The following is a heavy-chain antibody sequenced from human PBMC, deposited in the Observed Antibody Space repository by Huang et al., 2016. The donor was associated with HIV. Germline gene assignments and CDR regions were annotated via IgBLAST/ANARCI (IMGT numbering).Heavy chain of an antibody. V-gene: IGHV4-39*01. Sequence: QLHLQQSGPGLVRPSETLSPICTVSGGSITSSNHYWGWIRQTPVKGLEWIGNFYYSGDAYYTPSLKNRVSISIDTSKRQFSLRLSSVIATDTAVYYCASGEYGKNAYDIWGQGTVVTVSA. CDR3: ASGEYGKNAYDI. J-gene: IGHJ3*02. D-gene: IGHD2-2*01. CDR1: GGSITSSNHY. CDR2: FYYSGDA.